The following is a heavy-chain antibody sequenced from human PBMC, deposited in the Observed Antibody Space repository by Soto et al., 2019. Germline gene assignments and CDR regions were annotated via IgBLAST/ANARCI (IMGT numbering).Heavy chain of an antibody. Sequence: GGSLRLSCAASGFTFSSYAMSWVRQAPGKGLEWVSAISGSGGSTYYADSVKGRFTISRDNSKNTLYLQMNSLRAEDMAVYYCAKGADSSGYYYPTYFDYWGQGTLVTVSS. CDR3: AKGADSSGYYYPTYFDY. CDR1: GFTFSSYA. D-gene: IGHD3-22*01. J-gene: IGHJ4*02. V-gene: IGHV3-23*01. CDR2: ISGSGGST.